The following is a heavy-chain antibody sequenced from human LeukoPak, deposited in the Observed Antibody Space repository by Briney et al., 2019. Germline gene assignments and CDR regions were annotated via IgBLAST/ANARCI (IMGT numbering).Heavy chain of an antibody. J-gene: IGHJ3*01. D-gene: IGHD2-15*01. CDR3: TRGYSRAAFDL. V-gene: IGHV3-48*01. CDR1: RFTFSNYL. Sequence: GGSLRLSCAGSRFTFSNYLMNWVRQAPGKGLEWVAFISSTGGTIYYADSVKGRFTVSRDNVKNSLLLQLNSLRVEDTALYYCTRGYSRAAFDLWGQGTMVTVSS. CDR2: ISSTGGTI.